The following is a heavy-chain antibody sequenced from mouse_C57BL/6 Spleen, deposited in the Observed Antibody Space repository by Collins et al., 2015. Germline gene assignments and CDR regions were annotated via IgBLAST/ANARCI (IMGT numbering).Heavy chain of an antibody. CDR1: GYTFTDYE. Sequence: QVQLQQSGAELVRPGASVTLSCKASGYTFTDYEMHWVKQTPVHGLEWIGAIDPETVITAYSQKFKGKAILTADKSSSTAYMELRSLTSEDSAVYHCTRSEVFYYGRSPYYFDHWGQGTTLTVSS. J-gene: IGHJ2*01. CDR2: IDPETVIT. CDR3: TRSEVFYYGRSPYYFDH. D-gene: IGHD1-1*01. V-gene: IGHV1-15*01.